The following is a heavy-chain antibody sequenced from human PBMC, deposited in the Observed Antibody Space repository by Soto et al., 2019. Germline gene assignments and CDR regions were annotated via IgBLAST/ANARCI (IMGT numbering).Heavy chain of an antibody. CDR2: IYYSGNT. CDR3: ARGWSGYYLDY. J-gene: IGHJ4*02. Sequence: SETLSLTCTVSGVSISSGGYYWSWIRQHPGKGLEWIGYIYYSGNTYYNPSLKSRVTISVDTSKNQFSLKLSSVTAADTAVYYCARGWSGYYLDYWGQGTLVTVSS. V-gene: IGHV4-31*03. D-gene: IGHD3-3*01. CDR1: GVSISSGGYY.